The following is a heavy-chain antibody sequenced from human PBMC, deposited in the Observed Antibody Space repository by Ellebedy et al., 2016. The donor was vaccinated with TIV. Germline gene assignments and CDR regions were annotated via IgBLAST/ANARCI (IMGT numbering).Heavy chain of an antibody. J-gene: IGHJ6*02. Sequence: SETLSLTCTVSGYSISSGYYWGWIRQPPGKGLEWIGRIYTSGSTNYNPSLKSRVTMSVDTSKNQFSLKLSSVTAADTAVYYCARDGSYFYDSSGYYGRIYYYYGMDVWGQGTTVTVSS. V-gene: IGHV4-38-2*02. CDR1: GYSISSGYY. CDR2: IYTSGST. CDR3: ARDGSYFYDSSGYYGRIYYYYGMDV. D-gene: IGHD3-22*01.